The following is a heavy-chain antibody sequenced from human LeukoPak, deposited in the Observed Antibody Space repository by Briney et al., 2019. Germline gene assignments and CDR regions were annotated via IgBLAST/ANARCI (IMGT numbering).Heavy chain of an antibody. J-gene: IGHJ3*01. CDR2: IYGGGTT. D-gene: IGHD3-16*02. Sequence: GGSLRLSCAASGFTVSSNYMSWVRQAPGKGLEWVSVIYGGGTTYSADSVKGRFTISRDNSKDTLFLQMNSPRAEDTAIYYCVRDIELSTWGLGTMVTVSS. CDR3: VRDIELST. CDR1: GFTVSSNY. V-gene: IGHV3-53*01.